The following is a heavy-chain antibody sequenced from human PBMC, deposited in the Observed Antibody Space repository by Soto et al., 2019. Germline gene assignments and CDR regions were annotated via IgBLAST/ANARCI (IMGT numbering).Heavy chain of an antibody. CDR3: ARVGVGLAAPRVWPY. J-gene: IGHJ4*02. CDR2: INPYNGNT. Sequence: ASVKVSCKASGYTFTSYGISWVRQAPGQGLEWMAWINPYNGNTKYAEKFLGRVTVTTDTSTATAYMEVRGLTSDDTAVFYCARVGVGLAAPRVWPYWGQGTPVTVSS. V-gene: IGHV1-18*01. D-gene: IGHD6-13*01. CDR1: GYTFTSYG.